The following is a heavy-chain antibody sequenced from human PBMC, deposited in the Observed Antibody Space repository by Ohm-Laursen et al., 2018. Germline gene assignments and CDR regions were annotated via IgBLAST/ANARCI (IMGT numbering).Heavy chain of an antibody. V-gene: IGHV4-59*08. CDR2: IHYSGTT. D-gene: IGHD1-26*01. J-gene: IGHJ4*02. Sequence: SDTLSLTCTVSGESINTYFWSWIRQPPGKGLEYISWIHYSGTTNYNPSLRSRVTISVDTSKNQISLKVRSVTAADTAVYYCAGNGLGSPFDNWGQGTVVTVSP. CDR3: AGNGLGSPFDN. CDR1: GESINTYF.